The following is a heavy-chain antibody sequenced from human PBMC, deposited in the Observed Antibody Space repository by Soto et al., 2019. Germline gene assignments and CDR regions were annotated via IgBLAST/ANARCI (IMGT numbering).Heavy chain of an antibody. D-gene: IGHD3-3*01. CDR1: GGSISSGGYY. CDR2: VYYSGST. V-gene: IGHV4-31*03. J-gene: IGHJ4*02. CDR3: ARLPYYDFWSGSYYFDS. Sequence: SETLSLTCTVSGGSISSGGYYWSWIRQHPGKGLEWIGYVYYSGSTYRNPSLKSRVTISIDTSENQFSLRLSSVTAADTAVYYCARLPYYDFWSGSYYFDSWGQGTLVIVSS.